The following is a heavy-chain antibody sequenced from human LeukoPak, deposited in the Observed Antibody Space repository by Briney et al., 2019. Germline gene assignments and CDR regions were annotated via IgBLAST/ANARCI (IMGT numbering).Heavy chain of an antibody. CDR2: MNPNSGNT. D-gene: IGHD3-22*01. Sequence: ASVKVSCKASGYTFTSYDINWVRQATGQGLEWMGWMNPNSGNTGYAQKFQGRVTMTRNTSISTPCMELSSLRSEDTAVYYCARMKTYDSSGYDWLGVAFDIWGQGTMVTVSS. J-gene: IGHJ3*02. V-gene: IGHV1-8*01. CDR3: ARMKTYDSSGYDWLGVAFDI. CDR1: GYTFTSYD.